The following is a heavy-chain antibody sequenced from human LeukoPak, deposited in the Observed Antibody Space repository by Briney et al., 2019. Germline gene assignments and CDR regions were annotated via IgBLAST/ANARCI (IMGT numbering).Heavy chain of an antibody. CDR1: GFTFSSYA. CDR3: ARDLSFSPDH. Sequence: PGGPLRLSCAASGFTFSSYAMSWVRQAPGKGLEWVAHVSPDGNLANYADSVKGRFIISRDNAKNTLFLQMNSLRAEDTAVYYCARDLSFSPDHWGQGTLVTVSS. CDR2: VSPDGNLA. J-gene: IGHJ4*02. V-gene: IGHV3-74*01.